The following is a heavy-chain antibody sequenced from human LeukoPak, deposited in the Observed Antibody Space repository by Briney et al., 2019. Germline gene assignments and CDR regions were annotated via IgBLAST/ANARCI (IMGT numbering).Heavy chain of an antibody. J-gene: IGHJ6*02. D-gene: IGHD3-10*01. CDR2: IYYSGST. Sequence: KPSETLSLTCTVSGGSISSYYWSWIRQPPGKGLEWIGYIYYSGSTNYNPSLKSRVTISVDTSRNQFSLKLGSVTAADTAVYYCARAILWFGELRPYYYYYGMDVWGQGTTVTVSS. V-gene: IGHV4-59*01. CDR3: ARAILWFGELRPYYYYYGMDV. CDR1: GGSISSYY.